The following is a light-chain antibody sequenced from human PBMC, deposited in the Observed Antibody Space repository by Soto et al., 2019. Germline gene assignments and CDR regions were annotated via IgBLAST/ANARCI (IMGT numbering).Light chain of an antibody. CDR2: RNN. V-gene: IGLV1-47*01. CDR3: AAWDDSLSGVV. J-gene: IGLJ2*01. CDR1: SSNIGSNY. Sequence: QSVLTQPPSASGTPGQRVTISCSGSSSNIGSNYVYWYQQLPGTAPKLLIYRNNQRPSGVPDRFSGSKSGTSASLAISGLRSEDEVDYYCAAWDDSLSGVVFGGWTKLTVL.